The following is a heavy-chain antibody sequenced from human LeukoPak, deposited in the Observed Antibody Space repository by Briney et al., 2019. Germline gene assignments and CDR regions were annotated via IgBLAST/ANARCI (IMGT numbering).Heavy chain of an antibody. D-gene: IGHD1-26*01. J-gene: IGHJ4*02. V-gene: IGHV4-4*09. Sequence: SETLSLTCTVSGGSISSYYWSWIRQPPGKGLEWIGYIYTSGSTNYNPSLKSRVTISVDTSKNQFSLKLSSVTAADTAVYYCAGGGTWERPDYWGQGTLVTVSS. CDR1: GGSISSYY. CDR3: AGGGTWERPDY. CDR2: IYTSGST.